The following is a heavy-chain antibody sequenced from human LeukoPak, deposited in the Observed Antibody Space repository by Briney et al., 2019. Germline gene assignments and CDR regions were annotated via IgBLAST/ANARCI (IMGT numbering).Heavy chain of an antibody. CDR1: GFTFTTYW. J-gene: IGHJ5*02. V-gene: IGHV3-33*08. CDR2: IWYDGSNK. CDR3: ARDSAAGTGHWFDP. D-gene: IGHD6-13*01. Sequence: GGSLRLSCAASGFTFTTYWMHWVRQAPGKGLEWVAVIWYDGSNKYYADSVKGRFTISRDNSKNTLYLQMNSLRAEDTAVYYCARDSAAGTGHWFDPWGQGTLVTVSS.